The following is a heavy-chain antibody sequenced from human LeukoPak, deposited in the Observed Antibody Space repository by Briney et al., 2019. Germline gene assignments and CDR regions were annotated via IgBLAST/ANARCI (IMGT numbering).Heavy chain of an antibody. CDR3: ARDNWNYGSSMDV. V-gene: IGHV4-59*01. CDR2: IYYSGST. CDR1: GVSISSYY. J-gene: IGHJ6*02. Sequence: SETLSLTCTVSGVSISSYYWSWIRQPPGKGLEWIGYIYYSGSTNYNPSPKSRVTISVDTSKNQFSLKLSSVTAADTAVYYCARDNWNYGSSMDVWGQGTTVTVSS. D-gene: IGHD1-7*01.